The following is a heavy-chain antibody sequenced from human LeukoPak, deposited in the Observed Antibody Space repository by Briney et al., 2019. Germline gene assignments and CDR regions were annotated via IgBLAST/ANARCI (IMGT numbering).Heavy chain of an antibody. Sequence: GGSLRLSCAASGFTFSSYWMSWVRQAPGKGLEWVANIKQDGSEKYYVDSVKGRFTISRDNAKNSLYLQMNSLRAEDTAVYYCARFGYSSGWYPPLFDYWGQGTLVTVSS. CDR1: GFTFSSYW. D-gene: IGHD6-19*01. CDR3: ARFGYSSGWYPPLFDY. V-gene: IGHV3-7*01. CDR2: IKQDGSEK. J-gene: IGHJ4*02.